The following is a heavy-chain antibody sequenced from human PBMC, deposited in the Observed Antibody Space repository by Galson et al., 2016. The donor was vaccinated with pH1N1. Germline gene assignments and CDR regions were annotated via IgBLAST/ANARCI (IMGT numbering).Heavy chain of an antibody. CDR3: ARDGRVTVVVTDDALDV. CDR1: GGPFSSYT. J-gene: IGHJ3*01. CDR2: ITPVLRTA. D-gene: IGHD2-15*01. Sequence: SVKVSCKASGGPFSSYTISWVRQAPGQGLEGVGRITPVLRTATYAQKFQGRITITADKSTNTVYMQLSSLRSDDTAVYYCARDGRVTVVVTDDALDVWGQGTVLTVSS. V-gene: IGHV1-69*08.